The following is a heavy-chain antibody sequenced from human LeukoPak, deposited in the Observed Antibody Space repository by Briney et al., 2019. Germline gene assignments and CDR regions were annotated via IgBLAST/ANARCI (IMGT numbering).Heavy chain of an antibody. V-gene: IGHV4-59*08. CDR2: IYYSGST. CDR1: GGSISSYY. Sequence: PSETLSLTCTVSGGSISSYYWSWIRQPPGKGLEWIGYIYYSGSTNYNPSLKSRVTISVDTSKNQFSLKLSSVTAADTAVYYCARRVPGRGGFDPWGQGTLVTVSS. CDR3: ARRVPGRGGFDP. D-gene: IGHD3-16*01. J-gene: IGHJ5*02.